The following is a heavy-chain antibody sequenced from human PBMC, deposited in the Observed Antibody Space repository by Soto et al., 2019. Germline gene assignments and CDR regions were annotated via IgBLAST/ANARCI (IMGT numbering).Heavy chain of an antibody. CDR3: ARELGYCTNGVCINGAYYYYGTDV. J-gene: IGHJ6*02. Sequence: PGGSLRLSCAASGFTVSSNYMSWVRQAPGKGLEWVSVIYSGGSTYYADSVKGRFTISRDNSKNTLYLQMNSLRAEDTAVYYCARELGYCTNGVCINGAYYYYGTDVWGQGNTVTVSS. D-gene: IGHD2-8*01. CDR1: GFTVSSNY. V-gene: IGHV3-53*01. CDR2: IYSGGST.